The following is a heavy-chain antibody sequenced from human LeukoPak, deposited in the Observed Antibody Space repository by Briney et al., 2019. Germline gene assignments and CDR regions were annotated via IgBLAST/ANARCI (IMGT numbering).Heavy chain of an antibody. CDR3: ARDIDNGDYVVY. CDR2: IGSSGDIT. D-gene: IGHD4-17*01. Sequence: HPGGSLRLACAASGFTFSRYSMDWVRQAPGKGLEWVSSIGSSGDITYYADSVKGRFTISRDNSKNTLYLQMNSLRAEDTAVYYCARDIDNGDYVVYWGQGTLVTVSS. J-gene: IGHJ4*02. V-gene: IGHV3-23*01. CDR1: GFTFSRYS.